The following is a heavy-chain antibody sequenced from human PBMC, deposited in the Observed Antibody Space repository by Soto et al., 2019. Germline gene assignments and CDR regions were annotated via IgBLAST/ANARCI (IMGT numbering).Heavy chain of an antibody. D-gene: IGHD2-15*01. CDR2: INPNSGGT. CDR1: GYTFTGYY. Sequence: ASVKVSCKASGYTFTGYYIHWVRQAPGQGLEWMGWINPNSGGTKYPQKFQGRVTMTRDTSIRTVYMSLTGLNSDDTAVYFCARDLAKGGGSAGFDYRGQGTLVTVSS. CDR3: ARDLAKGGGSAGFDY. V-gene: IGHV1-2*02. J-gene: IGHJ4*02.